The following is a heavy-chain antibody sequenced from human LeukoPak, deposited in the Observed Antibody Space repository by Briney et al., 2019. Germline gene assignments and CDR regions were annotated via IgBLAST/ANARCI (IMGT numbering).Heavy chain of an antibody. D-gene: IGHD2-21*02. J-gene: IGHJ4*02. V-gene: IGHV3-30*03. CDR2: ISYDGSNK. CDR3: ARGTESAYCGGDCYYPFDY. CDR1: GFTFSSYG. Sequence: GGSLRLSCAASGFTFSSYGMHWVRQAPGKGLEWVAVISYDGSNKYYADSVKGRFTISRDNSKNTLYLQMNSLRAEDTAVYYCARGTESAYCGGDCYYPFDYWGQGTLVTVSS.